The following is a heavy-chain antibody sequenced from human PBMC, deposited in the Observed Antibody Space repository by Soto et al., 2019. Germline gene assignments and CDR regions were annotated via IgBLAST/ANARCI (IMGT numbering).Heavy chain of an antibody. Sequence: GGSLRLSCAASGFTFSSYWMHWVRQAPGKGLVWVSRINSDGSSTSYADSVKGRFTISRDNAKNTLYLQMNSLRAEDTAVYYCARVVSWYNWFDPWGQGTLVTVSS. J-gene: IGHJ5*02. D-gene: IGHD1-20*01. CDR3: ARVVSWYNWFDP. CDR2: INSDGSST. V-gene: IGHV3-74*01. CDR1: GFTFSSYW.